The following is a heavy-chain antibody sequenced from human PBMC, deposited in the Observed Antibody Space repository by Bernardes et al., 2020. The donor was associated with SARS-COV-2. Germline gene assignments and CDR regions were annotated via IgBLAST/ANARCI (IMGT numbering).Heavy chain of an antibody. D-gene: IGHD2-2*01. CDR3: LPAAMSGEYYFDY. CDR2: ISWNSGSI. J-gene: IGHJ4*02. Sequence: GGSLRLSCAASGFTFDDYAMHWVRQAPGKGLEWVSGISWNSGSIGYADSVKGRFTISRDNAKNSLYLQMNSLRAEDTALYYCLPAAMSGEYYFDYWGQGTLVTVSS. V-gene: IGHV3-9*01. CDR1: GFTFDDYA.